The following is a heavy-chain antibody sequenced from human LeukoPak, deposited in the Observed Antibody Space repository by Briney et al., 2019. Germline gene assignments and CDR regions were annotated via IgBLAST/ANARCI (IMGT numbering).Heavy chain of an antibody. CDR3: ARSKGMFDY. CDR1: GFTFSSYS. V-gene: IGHV3-48*04. Sequence: PGGSLRLSCAASGFTFSSYSMNWVRQAPGKGLEWVSYISSSSSTIYYADSVKGRFTISRDNAKNSLYLQMNSLRAEDTAVYYCARSKGMFDYWGQGTLVTVSS. J-gene: IGHJ4*02. CDR2: ISSSSSTI.